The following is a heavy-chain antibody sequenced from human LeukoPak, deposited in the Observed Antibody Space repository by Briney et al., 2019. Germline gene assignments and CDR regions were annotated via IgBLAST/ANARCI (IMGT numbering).Heavy chain of an antibody. CDR1: GYTFTSYG. CDR2: ISAYNGNT. Sequence: ASVKVSCKSSGYTFTSYGISWVRQAPGQGLEWMGWISAYNGNTNYAQKLQGRVTMTTDTSTSTAYMELRSLRSEDTAVYYCARGGVSYSAYYYYYYMDVWGKGTTVTVSS. D-gene: IGHD4-11*01. CDR3: ARGGVSYSAYYYYYYMDV. V-gene: IGHV1-18*01. J-gene: IGHJ6*03.